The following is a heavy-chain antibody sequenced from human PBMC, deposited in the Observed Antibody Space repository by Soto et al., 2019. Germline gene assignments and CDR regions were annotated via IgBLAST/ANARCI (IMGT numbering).Heavy chain of an antibody. CDR3: ARGNCPGSTCFDY. J-gene: IGHJ4*02. V-gene: IGHV3-33*01. CDR2: MYGDGRNK. CDR1: GFTLSYYG. Sequence: GGSLRLSCVVSGFTLSYYGVQWVRQAPGGGPEWVAVMYGDGRNKWYADAVQGRFTISRDTSRNTVYLQMSSLRAEDTAIYYCARGNCPGSTCFDYWGQGTLVTVSS. D-gene: IGHD6-13*01.